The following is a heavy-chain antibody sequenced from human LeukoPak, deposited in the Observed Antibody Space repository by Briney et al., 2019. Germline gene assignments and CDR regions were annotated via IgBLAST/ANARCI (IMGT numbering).Heavy chain of an antibody. CDR2: INWNGGST. D-gene: IGHD6-19*01. V-gene: IGHV3-20*04. J-gene: IGHJ4*02. CDR3: AKDGGGRIAVAGLDY. Sequence: PGGSLRLSCAASGFTFDDYGMSWVRQAPGKGLEWVSGINWNGGSTGYADSVKGRFTISRDNAKNSLYLQMNSLRAEDTALYYCAKDGGGRIAVAGLDYWGQGTLVTVSS. CDR1: GFTFDDYG.